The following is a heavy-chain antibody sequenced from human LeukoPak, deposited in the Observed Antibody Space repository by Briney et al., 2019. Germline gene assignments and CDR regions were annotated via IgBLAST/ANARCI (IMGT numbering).Heavy chain of an antibody. CDR1: GFTFNTYW. CDR3: ARGLAAAGPCMDV. CDR2: IKVDGSEK. Sequence: GGSLRLSCAASGFTFNTYWMSWVRQAPGKGLEWVANIKVDGSEKYYVDSVKGRFTISRDNAKNSLYLQMNSLRAEDTAVYYCARGLAAAGPCMDVWGQGTTVTVSS. J-gene: IGHJ6*02. V-gene: IGHV3-7*01. D-gene: IGHD6-13*01.